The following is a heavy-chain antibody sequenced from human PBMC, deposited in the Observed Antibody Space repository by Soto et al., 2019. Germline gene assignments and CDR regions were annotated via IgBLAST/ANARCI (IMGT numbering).Heavy chain of an antibody. Sequence: ASVRVSCKASGYPFPGYYMHWVRQAPGQGLEWMGWINPNSGGTNFAQKFQGRVTMTRDTSISTAYMELSRLRSDDTAVYYCARSRTGYDYYFDYWGQGTLVNVSS. D-gene: IGHD5-12*01. J-gene: IGHJ4*02. CDR1: GYPFPGYY. CDR2: INPNSGGT. V-gene: IGHV1-2*02. CDR3: ARSRTGYDYYFDY.